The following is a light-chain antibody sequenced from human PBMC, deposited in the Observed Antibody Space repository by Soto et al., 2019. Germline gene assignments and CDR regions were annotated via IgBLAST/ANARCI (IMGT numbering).Light chain of an antibody. CDR2: AAS. V-gene: IGKV1-6*01. Sequence: AIQMTQFPSSLSASVGDRVTITCRASQDIRSDLGWYQQRPGKAPNLLIYAASTLPGGVPSRFSGSGAGTDFTLTISSLQSEDFAVYYCQQYNNWPRWTFGQGTKVDIK. CDR3: QQYNNWPRWT. J-gene: IGKJ1*01. CDR1: QDIRSD.